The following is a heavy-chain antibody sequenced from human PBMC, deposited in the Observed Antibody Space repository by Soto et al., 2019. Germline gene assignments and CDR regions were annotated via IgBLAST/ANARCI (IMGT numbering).Heavy chain of an antibody. CDR3: AREDSYGCSGVSLDV. J-gene: IGHJ6*02. Sequence: QSWNGFRQSPGKNMEWIGELDQSGGTNYNPSLKSRAIISDDTSKNQFSLTLTSVTAADTAVYYCAREDSYGCSGVSLDVWVQG. CDR2: LDQSGGT. CDR1: QS. V-gene: IGHV4-34*01. D-gene: IGHD3-16*01.